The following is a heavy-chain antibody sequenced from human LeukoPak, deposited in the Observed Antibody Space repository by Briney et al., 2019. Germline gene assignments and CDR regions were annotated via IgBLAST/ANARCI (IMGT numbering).Heavy chain of an antibody. V-gene: IGHV1-2*02. J-gene: IGHJ4*02. CDR1: RYTFAGYY. CDR2: INPNSGVT. CDR3: ARGTGEGYTYGRYYFDY. Sequence: ASVKVSCKASRYTFAGYYMHWVRQAPGQGLEWMGWINPNSGVTDYAQNFQGRVTMTRDTSISTAYVELSRLRSDDTAVYYCARGTGEGYTYGRYYFDYWGQGTLVTVSS. D-gene: IGHD5-18*01.